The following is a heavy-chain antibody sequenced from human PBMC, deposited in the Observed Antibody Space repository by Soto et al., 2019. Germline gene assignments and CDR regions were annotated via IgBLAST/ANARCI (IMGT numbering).Heavy chain of an antibody. J-gene: IGHJ1*01. CDR1: GFTFSSYG. Sequence: QVQLVESGGGVVQPGRSLRLSCAASGFTFSSYGMHWVRQAPGKGLEWVAVIWYDGSNKYYADSVKGRFTISRDNSKNTLYLQMNSLRAEDMAVYYCARDNARYCSSTSCYSQFQHWGQGTLVTVSS. CDR2: IWYDGSNK. CDR3: ARDNARYCSSTSCYSQFQH. D-gene: IGHD2-2*01. V-gene: IGHV3-33*01.